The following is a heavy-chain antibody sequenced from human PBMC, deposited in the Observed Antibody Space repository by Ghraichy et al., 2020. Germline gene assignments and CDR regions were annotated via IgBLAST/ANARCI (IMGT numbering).Heavy chain of an antibody. CDR1: GYTFTRYY. CDR2: INPGGGST. Sequence: ASVKVSCKASGYTFTRYYVHWVRQAPGQGLEWMGVINPGGGSTSYALKFQGRVTMTRDTSTSTVYMELSSLRSEDTAVYYCAREGAVAGLVDYWGQGTLVTVSS. D-gene: IGHD6-19*01. CDR3: AREGAVAGLVDY. V-gene: IGHV1-46*01. J-gene: IGHJ4*02.